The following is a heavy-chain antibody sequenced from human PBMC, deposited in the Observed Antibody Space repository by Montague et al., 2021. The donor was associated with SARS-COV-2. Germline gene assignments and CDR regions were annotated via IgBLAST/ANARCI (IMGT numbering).Heavy chain of an antibody. Sequence: SETLSLTCTVSGGSISSYYWSWIRQPPGKGLEWIGYIYYTGSTNYNPSLKSRVTMSLDRPTNLFSLRLNSVTAADTAMYYCARAQITCFDANGGSYFDFWGQGTLVTVSS. CDR3: ARAQITCFDANGGSYFDF. CDR2: IYYTGST. V-gene: IGHV4-59*01. J-gene: IGHJ4*01. D-gene: IGHD1-14*01. CDR1: GGSISSYY.